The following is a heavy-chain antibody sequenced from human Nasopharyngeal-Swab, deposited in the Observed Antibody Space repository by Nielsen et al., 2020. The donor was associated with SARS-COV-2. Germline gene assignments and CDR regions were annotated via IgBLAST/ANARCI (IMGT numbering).Heavy chain of an antibody. J-gene: IGHJ4*02. CDR1: GFTFSNYW. CDR3: ATHNDYRFEN. V-gene: IGHV3-7*05. CDR2: IKQDGSKK. D-gene: IGHD4-11*01. Sequence: GGSLRRSCAASGFTFSNYWMTWVRQAPGKGLEWVANIKQDGSKKNYVDSVKGRFTISRDDAMNSLYLQMNSLRAEDTAVYYCATHNDYRFENWGQGTLVSVSS.